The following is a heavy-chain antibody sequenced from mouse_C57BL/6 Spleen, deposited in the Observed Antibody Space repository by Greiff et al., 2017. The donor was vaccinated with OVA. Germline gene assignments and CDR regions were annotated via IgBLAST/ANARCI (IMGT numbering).Heavy chain of an antibody. Sequence: QVQLQQPGAELVMPGASVKLSCKASGYTFTSYWMHWVKQRPGQGLEWIGEIDPSDSYTNYNQKFKGKSTLTVDKSSSTAYMQLSSLTSEDSAVYYCARRNLTATVVATDAMDYWGQGTSVTVSS. J-gene: IGHJ4*01. CDR2: IDPSDSYT. V-gene: IGHV1-69*01. CDR1: GYTFTSYW. D-gene: IGHD1-1*01. CDR3: ARRNLTATVVATDAMDY.